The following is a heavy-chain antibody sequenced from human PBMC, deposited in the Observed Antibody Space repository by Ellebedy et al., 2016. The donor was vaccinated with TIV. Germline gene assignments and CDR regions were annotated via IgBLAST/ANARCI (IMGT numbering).Heavy chain of an antibody. CDR2: IIPIFGTA. V-gene: IGHV1-69*13. Sequence: SVKVSCKASGGIFSSHGIRWARQAPGQGLEWMGGIIPIFGTANYAQKFQGRLTIIADESTSTAYMELNSLRSEDTAVYYCARVGFYSSSWQYYFDSWGQGTLVTVSS. J-gene: IGHJ4*02. CDR1: GGIFSSHG. CDR3: ARVGFYSSSWQYYFDS. D-gene: IGHD6-13*01.